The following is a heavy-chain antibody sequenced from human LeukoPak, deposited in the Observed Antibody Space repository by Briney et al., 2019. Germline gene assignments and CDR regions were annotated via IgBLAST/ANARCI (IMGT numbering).Heavy chain of an antibody. CDR2: ISDSGGRT. CDR1: GITLSNYG. V-gene: IGHV3-23*01. Sequence: PGGSLRLSCAVPGITLSNYGMSWVRQAPGKGLEWVAGISDSGGRTNYADSVKGRFTISRDNPKNTLHLQMNSLRAEDTAVYFCAKRGVVIRVILVGFHKEAYYFDSWGQGALVTVSS. CDR3: AKRGVVIRVILVGFHKEAYYFDS. D-gene: IGHD3-22*01. J-gene: IGHJ4*02.